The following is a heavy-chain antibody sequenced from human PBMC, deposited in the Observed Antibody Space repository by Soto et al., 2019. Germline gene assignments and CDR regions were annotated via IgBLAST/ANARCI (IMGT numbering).Heavy chain of an antibody. J-gene: IGHJ4*01. CDR2: IYPGDSET. CDR3: ARPYSSSWDPGY. D-gene: IGHD6-13*01. V-gene: IGHV5-51*01. CDR1: GYSFISYW. Sequence: PGESLKISCKGSGYSFISYWIGWVLQIPWKGLECVGIIYPGDSETRYSPSFQGQVTISVDKSINTAYLEWSSLKASDTAIYYCARPYSSSWDPGYWGLGTLVTVSS.